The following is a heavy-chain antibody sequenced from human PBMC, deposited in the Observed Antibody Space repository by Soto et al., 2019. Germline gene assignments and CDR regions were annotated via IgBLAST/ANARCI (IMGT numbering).Heavy chain of an antibody. J-gene: IGHJ4*02. CDR1: GFTFRSYW. CDR2: INSDGSST. D-gene: IGHD2-15*01. V-gene: IGHV3-74*01. CDR3: ASGGSTLNFDS. Sequence: EVQLVESGGGLVQPGGSLRLSCAASGFTFRSYWMQWVRQAPGKGLVWVSWINSDGSSTSYADSVKGRFTISRDNGKNTLYLQVIRLRAEDTAVYYCASGGSTLNFDSWGQGTLVSVYS.